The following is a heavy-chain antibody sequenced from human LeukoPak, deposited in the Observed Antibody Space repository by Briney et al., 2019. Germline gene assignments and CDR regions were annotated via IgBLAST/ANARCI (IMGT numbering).Heavy chain of an antibody. CDR2: IHYSGST. CDR3: ARDKVVGTGDAFDI. Sequence: PSETLSLTCTVSGGSISSYYWSWIRQSPGKGLEWIGYIHYSGSTNYNPSLTSRVTISGDTSKNQFSLRLGSVTAADTAVYYCARDKVVGTGDAFDIWGQGTMVTVSS. D-gene: IGHD6-19*01. J-gene: IGHJ3*02. V-gene: IGHV4-59*01. CDR1: GGSISSYY.